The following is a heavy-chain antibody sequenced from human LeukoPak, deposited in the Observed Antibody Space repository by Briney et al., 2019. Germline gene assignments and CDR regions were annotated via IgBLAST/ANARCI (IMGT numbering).Heavy chain of an antibody. J-gene: IGHJ4*02. V-gene: IGHV3-30*02. CDR2: IRYDGSNK. D-gene: IGHD3-10*01. CDR1: GFTFSAYG. CDR3: AKEGLWFGESQDDFDY. Sequence: GGSLRLSCAASGFTFSAYGMTWVRQAPGKGLEWVAFIRYDGSNKYYADSVKGRFTISRDNSKNTLYLQMNSLRAEDTAVYYCAKEGLWFGESQDDFDYWGQGTLVTVSS.